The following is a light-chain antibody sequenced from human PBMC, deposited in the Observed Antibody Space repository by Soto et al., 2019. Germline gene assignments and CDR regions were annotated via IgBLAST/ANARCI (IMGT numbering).Light chain of an antibody. CDR3: AQWKDGLKGWV. CDR2: YDD. J-gene: IGLJ3*02. V-gene: IGLV1-36*01. CDR1: SSNIGNNA. Sequence: QSVLTQPPSVSEAPRQRVTISCSGSSSNIGNNAVNWYQQLPGKAPKLLIYYDDLLPSGVSDRFSGSKSATSASLAISGLQSEEEADYNGAQWKDGLKGWVLAGGPKPT.